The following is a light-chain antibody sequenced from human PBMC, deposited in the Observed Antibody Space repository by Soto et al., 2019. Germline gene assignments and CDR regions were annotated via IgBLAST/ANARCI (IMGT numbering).Light chain of an antibody. CDR3: GADHGSGSNFVV. J-gene: IGLJ2*01. CDR2: VGPGGIVG. V-gene: IGLV9-49*01. Sequence: QLVLTQPPSASASLGASVTLTCTLSSGYSNYKVDWYQQRQGKGPRFVLRVGPGGIVGSKGDGIPVRFSVLGSGLNRYLTIKNIQEEDESDYHCGADHGSGSNFVVFGGGTKLTVL. CDR1: SGYSNYK.